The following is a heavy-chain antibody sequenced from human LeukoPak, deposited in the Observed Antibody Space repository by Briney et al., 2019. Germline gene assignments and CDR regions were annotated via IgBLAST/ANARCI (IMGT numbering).Heavy chain of an antibody. J-gene: IGHJ1*01. V-gene: IGHV3-33*06. CDR3: AKDLPKITIFGTLQH. D-gene: IGHD3-3*01. Sequence: GGSLRLSCAASDFTFSNYGMHWVRQAPGKGLEWVAVIWYDGSNKYYTDSVKGRFTIPRDNSKNTLYLQMNSLRAEDTAVYYCAKDLPKITIFGTLQHWGQGTLVTVSS. CDR2: IWYDGSNK. CDR1: DFTFSNYG.